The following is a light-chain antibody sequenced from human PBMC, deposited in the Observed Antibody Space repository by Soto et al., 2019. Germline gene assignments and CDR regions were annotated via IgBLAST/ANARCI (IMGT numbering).Light chain of an antibody. CDR2: DAF. Sequence: EVVLTQSPATLSLSPGERANLSCRTSQSVSRTLAWYQQKSGQAPRLRIYDAFNRATGIPTRFSASGSATDFTLTISSLEPEDFAVYYCQQRYNWPQTFGQGTKVEIK. J-gene: IGKJ1*01. CDR3: QQRYNWPQT. CDR1: QSVSRT. V-gene: IGKV3-11*01.